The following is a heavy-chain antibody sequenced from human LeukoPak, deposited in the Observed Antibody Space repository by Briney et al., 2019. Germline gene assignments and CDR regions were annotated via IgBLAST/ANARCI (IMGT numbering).Heavy chain of an antibody. D-gene: IGHD3-10*01. J-gene: IGHJ4*02. V-gene: IGHV3-15*07. CDR2: IKSKTDGGTT. CDR3: TTAGRWVGVIPGDY. CDR1: DFTFSNAY. Sequence: GGSLRLSCAASDFTFSNAYMNWVRQAPGKGLEWAGRIKSKTDGGTTDYAAPVKGRFTISRDDSKNTLYLQMNSLKTEDTAVYYCTTAGRWVGVIPGDYWGQGTLVTVSS.